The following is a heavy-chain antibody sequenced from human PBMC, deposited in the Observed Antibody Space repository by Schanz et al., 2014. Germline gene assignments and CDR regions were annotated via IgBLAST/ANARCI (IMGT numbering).Heavy chain of an antibody. V-gene: IGHV3-74*01. CDR3: SRIRDWSSISGDGFDP. J-gene: IGHJ5*02. Sequence: LLVESGGGFVQPGGSLRLSCAASGFTFSNNWMHWVRQGPGKGLSWVARIDGEGSDTRYADSVKGRFTISSDNARNTQYLHMNMLRAEDTAVYVCSRIRDWSSISGDGFDPWGQGTLVTVSS. CDR2: IDGEGSDT. D-gene: IGHD2-2*01. CDR1: GFTFSNNW.